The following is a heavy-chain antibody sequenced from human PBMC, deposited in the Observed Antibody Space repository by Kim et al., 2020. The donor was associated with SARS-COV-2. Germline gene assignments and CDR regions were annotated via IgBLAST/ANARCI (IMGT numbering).Heavy chain of an antibody. D-gene: IGHD3-22*01. J-gene: IGHJ4*02. CDR3: ARGWGSYYYDSRTANSGGDY. V-gene: IGHV3-11*06. Sequence: RFTISRDNAKNSLYLQMNSLRAEDTAVYYCARGWGSYYYDSRTANSGGDYWGQGTLVTVSS.